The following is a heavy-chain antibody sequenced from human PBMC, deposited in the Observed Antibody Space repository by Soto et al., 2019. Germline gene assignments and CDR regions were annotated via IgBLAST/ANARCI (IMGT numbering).Heavy chain of an antibody. D-gene: IGHD1-26*01. CDR2: LGAARDP. CDR1: GFSFRDYD. CDR3: ARAYLGRLPRRANYYYAMDV. V-gene: IGHV3-13*05. Sequence: EVQLVESGGGSVQPGESLRLSCAASGFSFRDYDMHWVRQRKGKGLEWVSALGAARDPYYVGSVKGRFSVSRDNAQNSLFLQMNNLRVDDTAVYFCARAYLGRLPRRANYYYAMDVWGRETTVTASS. J-gene: IGHJ6*02.